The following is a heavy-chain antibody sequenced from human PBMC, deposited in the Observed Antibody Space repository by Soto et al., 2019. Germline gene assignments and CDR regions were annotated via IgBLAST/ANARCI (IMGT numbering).Heavy chain of an antibody. J-gene: IGHJ3*02. CDR3: ASGGDHPQDFWSGYGGNGRRDAFDI. V-gene: IGHV4-4*02. Sequence: QVQLQESGPGLVKPSGTLSLTCAVSSGSISSSNWWSWVRQPPGKGLEWIGEIYHSGSTNYNPSPKSRVTISVDKSKNQFSLKLSSVTAADTAVYYCASGGDHPQDFWSGYGGNGRRDAFDIWGQGTMVTVSS. D-gene: IGHD3-3*01. CDR1: SGSISSSNW. CDR2: IYHSGST.